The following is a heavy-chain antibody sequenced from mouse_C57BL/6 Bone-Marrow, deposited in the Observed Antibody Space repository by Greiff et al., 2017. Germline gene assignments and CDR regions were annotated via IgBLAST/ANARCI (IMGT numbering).Heavy chain of an antibody. J-gene: IGHJ2*01. D-gene: IGHD4-1*01. V-gene: IGHV1-78*01. CDR1: GYTFTDHT. CDR2: IYPRDGST. Sequence: VQLQQSDAELVKPGASVKISCKVSGYTFTDHTIHWMKQRPEQGLEWIGYIYPRDGSTKYNEKFKGKATLTADKSSSTAYMQLNSRTSEDSAVYFWARPYLGISYYFDYWGQGTTLTVSS. CDR3: ARPYLGISYYFDY.